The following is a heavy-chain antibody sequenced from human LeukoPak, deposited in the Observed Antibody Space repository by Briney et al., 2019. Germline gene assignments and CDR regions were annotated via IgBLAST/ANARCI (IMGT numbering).Heavy chain of an antibody. CDR2: IRNRANSHTT. D-gene: IGHD3-16*01. CDR3: AKHELGDDRNWFDP. Sequence: PGGSLRLSCAASGFIFSDYYMDWVRQAPGKGLEWVGRIRNRANSHTTEYAASVKGRFTISRDDSKDSLYLQMNSLKTEDTAVYYCAKHELGDDRNWFDPWGQGTLVTVSS. V-gene: IGHV3-72*01. CDR1: GFIFSDYY. J-gene: IGHJ5*02.